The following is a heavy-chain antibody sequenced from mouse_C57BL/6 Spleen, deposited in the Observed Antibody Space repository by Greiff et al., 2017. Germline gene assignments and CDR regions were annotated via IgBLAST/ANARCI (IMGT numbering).Heavy chain of an antibody. CDR2: ISDGGSYT. Sequence: EVMLVESGGGLVKPGGSLKLSCAASGFTFSSYAMSWVRQTPEKRLEWVATISDGGSYTYYPDNVKGRFTIYRENAKNNLYLQMSHLKSEDTAMYYCARGGITTVVVFDYWGQGTTLTVSS. D-gene: IGHD1-1*01. CDR1: GFTFSSYA. CDR3: ARGGITTVVVFDY. J-gene: IGHJ2*01. V-gene: IGHV5-4*03.